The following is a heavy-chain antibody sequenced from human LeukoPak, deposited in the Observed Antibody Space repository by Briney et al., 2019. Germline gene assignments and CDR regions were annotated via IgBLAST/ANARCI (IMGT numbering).Heavy chain of an antibody. Sequence: GGSLRLSCAASGFSFSSYWMSWVRQAPGKGLEWVANIKPDGSDKYYVDSVKGRSTTSRDNAKNSLYLQMNSLRAEDTAVYYCARLGDSSGYYDFWGQGGLVTVSS. J-gene: IGHJ4*02. CDR2: IKPDGSDK. CDR3: ARLGDSSGYYDF. V-gene: IGHV3-7*01. D-gene: IGHD3-22*01. CDR1: GFSFSSYW.